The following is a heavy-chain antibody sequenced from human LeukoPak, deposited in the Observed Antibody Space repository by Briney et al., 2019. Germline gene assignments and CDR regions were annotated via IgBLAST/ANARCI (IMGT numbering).Heavy chain of an antibody. J-gene: IGHJ6*02. CDR2: LSYDGSNK. D-gene: IGHD4-11*01. CDR1: AFTFCYYA. CDR3: ARGNIYSNYVYYYYGMDV. V-gene: IGHV3-30-3*01. Sequence: RALRVSAAAYAFTFCYYAMHRDSPALGKGLEWGAHLSYDGSNKYYADSVKGRFTISRDNSKNTLYLQMNSLRAEDTAVYYCARGNIYSNYVYYYYGMDVWGQGTTVTVSS.